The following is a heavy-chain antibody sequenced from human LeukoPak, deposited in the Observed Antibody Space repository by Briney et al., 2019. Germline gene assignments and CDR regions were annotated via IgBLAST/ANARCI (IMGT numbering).Heavy chain of an antibody. CDR2: ISGSGGST. V-gene: IGHV3-23*01. CDR1: GFTFSNAW. CDR3: AKDPRIFVY. Sequence: PGGSLRLSCAASGFTFSNAWMSWVRQAPGKGLEWVSAISGSGGSTYYADSVKGRFTISRDNSKNTLYLQMNSLRAEDTAVYYCAKDPRIFVYWGQGTLVTVSS. D-gene: IGHD3-10*01. J-gene: IGHJ4*02.